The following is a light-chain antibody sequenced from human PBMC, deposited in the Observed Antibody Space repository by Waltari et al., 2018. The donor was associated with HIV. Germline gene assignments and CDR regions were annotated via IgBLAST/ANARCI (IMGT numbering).Light chain of an antibody. CDR1: NSNIGTNS. CDR3: ATWDDSLIWV. J-gene: IGLJ3*02. Sequence: QPVLTQPPSASGTPGHGVTISCSGSNSNIGTNSVYWYQHLPGTAPQLLIDRNNRRPSGIPSRFSGSRAATSASLAISGLRSEDEADYYCATWDDSLIWVFGGGTKLTVL. CDR2: RNN. V-gene: IGLV1-47*01.